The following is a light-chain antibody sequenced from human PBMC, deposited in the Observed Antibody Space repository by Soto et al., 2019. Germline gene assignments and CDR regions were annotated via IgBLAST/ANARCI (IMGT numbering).Light chain of an antibody. J-gene: IGKJ5*01. CDR3: QQLNDYPPA. V-gene: IGKV1-9*01. CDR1: QGISSS. CDR2: GAS. Sequence: DIQLTQSPSFLSASVGDRVTITCRASQGISSSLAWYQQKPGKAPNLLIYGASMLQSGVPSRFSGSGSGTEFTLTISSLQPEDFATYYCQQLNDYPPAFGQGTRLDTK.